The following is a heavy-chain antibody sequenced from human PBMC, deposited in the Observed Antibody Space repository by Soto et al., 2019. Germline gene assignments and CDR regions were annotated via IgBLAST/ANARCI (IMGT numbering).Heavy chain of an antibody. Sequence: KISFKFSGYNFNTYWISWVRQMPGKGLEWMGRIDPSDSYTNYRPSFQGHVTISADKSVSTVYLQLNSLKASDTAVYYCARQEISSPFDYWGQGTLVTVSS. D-gene: IGHD3-3*02. V-gene: IGHV5-10-1*01. CDR3: ARQEISSPFDY. CDR1: GYNFNTYW. CDR2: IDPSDSYT. J-gene: IGHJ4*02.